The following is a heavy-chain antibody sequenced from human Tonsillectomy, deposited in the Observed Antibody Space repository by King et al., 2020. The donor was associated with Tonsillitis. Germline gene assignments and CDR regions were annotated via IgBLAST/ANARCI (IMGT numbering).Heavy chain of an antibody. V-gene: IGHV3-30*18. D-gene: IGHD3-22*01. Sequence: VQLVESGGGVVQPGRSPRLSCAASGFTFSSYDMHWVRQAPGKGLEWVAVISFDGNNKYYADSVKGRFTISRDNSRNTLYLRMNSLTAEDTAVYYCAKDLGDYYDSSGYFDYWGQGTLVTVSS. CDR1: GFTFSSYD. CDR3: AKDLGDYYDSSGYFDY. CDR2: ISFDGNNK. J-gene: IGHJ4*02.